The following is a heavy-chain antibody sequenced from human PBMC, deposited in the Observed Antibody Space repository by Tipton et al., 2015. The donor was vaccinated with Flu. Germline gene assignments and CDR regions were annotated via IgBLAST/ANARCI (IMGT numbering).Heavy chain of an antibody. CDR2: IHSDGST. V-gene: IGHV3-53*01. J-gene: IGHJ5*02. Sequence: SLRLSCAASGFTVSSNYMSWVRQAPGKGLEWVSVIHSDGSTYYIDSVKGRFTISRDNSKNMLSLEMNSLRAEDTAVYYCARGQGANPWGQGTLVTVSS. CDR1: GFTVSSNY. CDR3: ARGQGANP.